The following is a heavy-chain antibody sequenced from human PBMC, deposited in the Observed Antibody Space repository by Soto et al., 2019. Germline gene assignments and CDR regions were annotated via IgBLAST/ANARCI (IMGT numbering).Heavy chain of an antibody. V-gene: IGHV1-46*01. CDR3: ARDVFYYDSSGGGYAFDM. CDR2: IKPSGGNT. CDR1: GYTFTSYY. Sequence: QVQLVQSGAEVKKPGASVKVSCKASGYTFTSYYMHWVRQAPGQGLEWMAMIKPSGGNTRYAEKFQGRVTVTRDTSTSTVYLELSSLRSEDTAIYYCARDVFYYDSSGGGYAFDMWGQGTMVTVSS. J-gene: IGHJ3*02. D-gene: IGHD3-22*01.